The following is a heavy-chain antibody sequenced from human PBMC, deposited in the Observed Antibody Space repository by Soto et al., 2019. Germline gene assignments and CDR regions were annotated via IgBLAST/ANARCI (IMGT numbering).Heavy chain of an antibody. V-gene: IGHV3-30*18. CDR2: ISYDGSNK. Sequence: GGSLRLSCAASGFTFSSYGMHWVRQAPGKGLEWVAVISYDGSNKYYADSVKGRSTISRDNSKNTLYLQMNSLRAEDTAVYYCANSGDGYNYVLGLYFGYWGQGTLVTVSS. J-gene: IGHJ4*02. CDR3: ANSGDGYNYVLGLYFGY. D-gene: IGHD3-16*01. CDR1: GFTFSSYG.